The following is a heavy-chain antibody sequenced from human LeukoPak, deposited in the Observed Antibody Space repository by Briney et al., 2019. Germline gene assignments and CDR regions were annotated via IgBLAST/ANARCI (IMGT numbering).Heavy chain of an antibody. D-gene: IGHD1-26*01. CDR3: ARHVGAIDYFDY. CDR2: IYYSGST. Sequence: SETLSLTCTVSGDSISSYYWSWIRQPPGKGLEWIGYIYYSGSTNYNPSLKSRVTISVDTSKNQFSLKLSSVTAADTAVDYCARHVGAIDYFDYWGQGTLVTVSS. CDR1: GDSISSYY. V-gene: IGHV4-59*08. J-gene: IGHJ4*02.